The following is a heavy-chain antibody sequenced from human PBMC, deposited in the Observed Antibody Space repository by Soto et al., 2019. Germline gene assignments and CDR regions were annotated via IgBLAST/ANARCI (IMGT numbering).Heavy chain of an antibody. CDR1: GGSISSYY. J-gene: IGHJ3*02. D-gene: IGHD6-6*01. V-gene: IGHV4-4*07. CDR3: ARDPRGIAARDAFDI. CDR2: IYTSGST. Sequence: QVQLQESGPGLVKPSETLSLTCTVSGGSISSYYWSWIRQPAGKGLEWIGRIYTSGSTNYNPSLNRRVTMSVDASKNQFSLKLSSVTAADTAVYYCARDPRGIAARDAFDIWGQGTMVTVSS.